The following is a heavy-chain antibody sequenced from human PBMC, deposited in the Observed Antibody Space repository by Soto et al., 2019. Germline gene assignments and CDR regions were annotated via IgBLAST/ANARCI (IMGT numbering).Heavy chain of an antibody. CDR3: AKGPYSHDESGRPNCYFEH. V-gene: IGHV3-23*01. J-gene: IGHJ4*02. D-gene: IGHD3-3*01. CDR2: VSGSGSDT. Sequence: EVQLLESGGGLVQPGGSLRLSCAASGFTFRPYAMSWVRQAPEKGLEWVSVVSGSGSDTYYADSVKGRFTISRDNSNKNMYLKMNSLRAEDAAVYYCAKGPYSHDESGRPNCYFEHWGQGALVTVSS. CDR1: GFTFRPYA.